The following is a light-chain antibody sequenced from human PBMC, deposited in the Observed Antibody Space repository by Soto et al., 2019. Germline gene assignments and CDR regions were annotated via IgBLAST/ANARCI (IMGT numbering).Light chain of an antibody. CDR2: KVS. Sequence: DVVMTQSPLSLPVTLGQPASISCRSNQSLVHSDGIAYFSWFQQRPGRTPRRLIYKVSNRDSGVRARFSGSGSGADFALKISRVEAEGVGVYYCMQWTRWPSAFGQGPRLESK. CDR3: MQWTRWPSA. V-gene: IGKV2-30*02. CDR1: QSLVHSDGIAY. J-gene: IGKJ5*01.